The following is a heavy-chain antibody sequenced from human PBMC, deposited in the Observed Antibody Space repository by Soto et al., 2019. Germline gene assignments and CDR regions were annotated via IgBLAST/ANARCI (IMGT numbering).Heavy chain of an antibody. D-gene: IGHD3-10*01. CDR3: AXRTAGGSESYYNSWCNP. J-gene: IGHJ5*02. V-gene: IGHV4-34*01. CDR2: INHSGTT. CDR1: GGSFSRYY. Sequence: SETLSLTCAVYGGSFSRYYWSWIRQPPGRGLEWIGEINHSGTTNNNPSLKIRVTISVDTSKNQFSLKVSSVTAADTAVYYCAXRTAGGSESYYNSWCNPCGQGTLVTVSS.